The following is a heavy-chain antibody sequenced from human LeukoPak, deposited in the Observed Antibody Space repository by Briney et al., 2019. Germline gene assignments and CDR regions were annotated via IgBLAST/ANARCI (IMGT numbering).Heavy chain of an antibody. J-gene: IGHJ4*02. Sequence: ASVKVSCKASGYTFTSYDINWVRQATGQGLEWMGWMNPNSGNTGYAQKFQGRVTMTRDTSISTAFMELTSLRSDDTAVYYCAREMEEWLILYYFDHWGQETLVTVSS. CDR1: GYTFTSYD. CDR3: AREMEEWLILYYFDH. CDR2: MNPNSGNT. V-gene: IGHV1-8*01. D-gene: IGHD6-19*01.